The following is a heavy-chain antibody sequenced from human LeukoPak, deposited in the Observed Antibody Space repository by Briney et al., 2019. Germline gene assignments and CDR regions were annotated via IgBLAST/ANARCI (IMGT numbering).Heavy chain of an antibody. D-gene: IGHD6-13*01. CDR1: GGSISGYY. V-gene: IGHV4-59*08. J-gene: IGHJ4*02. Sequence: PSGTLSLTCTVSGGSISGYYRSWIRQTPGKGLGWSGYIYYRGSTNYNTSLKIRVTISVDTSKNQFSLKLSSVAAADTAVYYCARLSSGSSSWYDIDYWGQGTLVTVSS. CDR2: IYYRGST. CDR3: ARLSSGSSSWYDIDY.